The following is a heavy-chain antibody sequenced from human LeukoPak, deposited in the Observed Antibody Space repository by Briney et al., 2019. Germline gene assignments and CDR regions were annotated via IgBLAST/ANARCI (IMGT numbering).Heavy chain of an antibody. Sequence: ASVKVSCKASGYTFTGYYMHWVRQAPGQGLEWMGWINPNSGGTNYAQKFQGRVTMTRDTSTSTVYMELSSLRSEDTAVYYCARDLSTPGPFDYWGQGTLVTVSS. J-gene: IGHJ4*02. CDR3: ARDLSTPGPFDY. CDR1: GYTFTGYY. V-gene: IGHV1-2*02. CDR2: INPNSGGT. D-gene: IGHD2-15*01.